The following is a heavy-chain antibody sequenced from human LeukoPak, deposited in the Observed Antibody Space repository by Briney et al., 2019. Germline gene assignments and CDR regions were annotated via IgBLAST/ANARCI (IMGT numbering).Heavy chain of an antibody. V-gene: IGHV4-59*11. J-gene: IGHJ4*02. Sequence: SETLSLTCTVSGGSMSGHYWSWIRQAPAKRLEWIGSIYYSESTNSNSSLKTRVTISVDTSKNQFSLNLSSVTVAATAIYYCARSRTGYNYGNFDYWGQGTLVPVSS. D-gene: IGHD5-18*01. CDR3: ARSRTGYNYGNFDY. CDR2: IYYSEST. CDR1: GGSMSGHY.